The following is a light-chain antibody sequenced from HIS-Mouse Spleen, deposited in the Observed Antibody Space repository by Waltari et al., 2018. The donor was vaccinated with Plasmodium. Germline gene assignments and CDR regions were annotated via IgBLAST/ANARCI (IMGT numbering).Light chain of an antibody. CDR2: DAS. CDR3: QQFNSYPLT. CDR1: QGISSS. J-gene: IGKJ4*01. V-gene: IGKV1-13*02. Sequence: AIQLTHSPSSLSPLVGDMATITCRASQGISSSLAWYQQKPGKAPKLLIYDASSLESGVPSRFSGSGSGTDFTLTISSLQPEDFATYYCQQFNSYPLTFGGGTKVEIK.